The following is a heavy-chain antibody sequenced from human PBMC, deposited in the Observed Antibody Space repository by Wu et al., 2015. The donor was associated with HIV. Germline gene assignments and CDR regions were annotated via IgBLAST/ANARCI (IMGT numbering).Heavy chain of an antibody. CDR1: GDTLRGYS. D-gene: IGHD3-22*01. J-gene: IGHJ4*02. Sequence: QVQLVQSGSSVKKPGSSVRVSCTASGDTLRGYSVTWVRQAPGQGLEWMGGIIPILRTANYAQKFQGRVTITADELTTTAYMELTNLRLEDTAVYFCARDLTYYYDNSGYYRLDFWGQGTLVTVSS. CDR3: ARDLTYYYDNSGYYRLDF. V-gene: IGHV1-69*12. CDR2: IIPILRTA.